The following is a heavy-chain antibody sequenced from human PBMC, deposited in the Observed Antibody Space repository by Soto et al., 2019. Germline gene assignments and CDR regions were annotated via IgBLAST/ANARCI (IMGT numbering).Heavy chain of an antibody. CDR3: ARERSSSSGVPRFRFYP. CDR1: GFTFSSYG. V-gene: IGHV3-33*01. D-gene: IGHD6-6*01. J-gene: IGHJ5*02. CDR2: IWYDGSNK. Sequence: AGGSLRLSCAASGFTFSSYGMHWVRQAPGKGLEWVAVIWYDGSNKYYADSVKGRFTISRDNSKNTLYLQMNSLRAEDTAVYYCARERSSSSGVPRFRFYPWGQGTLVTVSS.